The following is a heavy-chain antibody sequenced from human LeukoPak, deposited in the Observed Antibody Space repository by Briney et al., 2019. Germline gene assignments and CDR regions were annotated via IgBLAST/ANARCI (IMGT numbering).Heavy chain of an antibody. V-gene: IGHV3-11*01. CDR2: ISSSGSTT. CDR3: AKDSRRGEQWLSGVFDY. CDR1: GFTFSDYY. J-gene: IGHJ4*02. D-gene: IGHD6-19*01. Sequence: GGSLRLSCAASGFTFSDYYMSWIRQAPGKGLEWVSYISSSGSTTYYADSVKGRFTISRDNSKNTLYLQMNSLRAEDTAVYYCAKDSRRGEQWLSGVFDYWGQGTLVTVSS.